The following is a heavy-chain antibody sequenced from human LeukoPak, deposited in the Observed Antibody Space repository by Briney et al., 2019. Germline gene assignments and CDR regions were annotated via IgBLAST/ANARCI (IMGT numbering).Heavy chain of an antibody. D-gene: IGHD4-23*01. Sequence: SETLSLTCTVSGGSISSYYWSWIRQPPGKGLEWIGYIYYSGSTNYNPSLKSRVAISVDTSKNQFSLKLSSVTAADTAVYYCARTRAGIYGGSHIDYWGQGTLVTVSS. J-gene: IGHJ4*02. V-gene: IGHV4-59*01. CDR3: ARTRAGIYGGSHIDY. CDR2: IYYSGST. CDR1: GGSISSYY.